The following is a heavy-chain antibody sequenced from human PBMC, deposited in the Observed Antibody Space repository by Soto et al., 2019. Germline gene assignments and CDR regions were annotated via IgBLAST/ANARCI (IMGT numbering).Heavy chain of an antibody. CDR1: GGTFSGYV. V-gene: IGHV1-69*01. CDR2: FVPLFGTT. CDR3: AAHGLGVSSPPYFDN. J-gene: IGHJ4*02. D-gene: IGHD3-16*01. Sequence: QLVQSGSEVKKPGSSVKVSCQASGGTFSGYVVTWVRQAPGQGLEWMGEFVPLFGTTNYAQRFSGRITRTAEESTSTAYMELRTLRPDDTAVYYCAAHGLGVSSPPYFDNWGQGTLVTVSS.